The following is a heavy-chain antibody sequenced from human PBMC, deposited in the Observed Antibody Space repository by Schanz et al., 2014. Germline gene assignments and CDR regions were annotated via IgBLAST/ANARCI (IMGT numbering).Heavy chain of an antibody. Sequence: QVQLVQSGAEVKKPGASVKVSCKASGYTFTSYYMHWVRQAPGQGLEWMGIINPSGGSTSYAQKFHGRVAMTRDTSTSTVYMKLSSLRSEDTAVYYCARDDEAAADCDYWGQGTLVTVSS. CDR3: ARDDEAAADCDY. J-gene: IGHJ4*02. CDR1: GYTFTSYY. V-gene: IGHV1-46*03. CDR2: INPSGGST. D-gene: IGHD6-13*01.